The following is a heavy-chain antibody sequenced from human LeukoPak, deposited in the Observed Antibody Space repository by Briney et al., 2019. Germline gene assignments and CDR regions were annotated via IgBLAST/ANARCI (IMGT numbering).Heavy chain of an antibody. D-gene: IGHD2-15*01. CDR2: ISAYNGNT. V-gene: IGHV1-18*01. Sequence: ASVKVSCKASGYTFTSYGISWVRQAPGQGLEWMGWISAYNGNTNYAQKLQGRVTITTDTSTSTAYMELRSLRSADTAVYYCARDSIGVAASVTFDYWGQGTLVTVSS. CDR1: GYTFTSYG. J-gene: IGHJ4*02. CDR3: ARDSIGVAASVTFDY.